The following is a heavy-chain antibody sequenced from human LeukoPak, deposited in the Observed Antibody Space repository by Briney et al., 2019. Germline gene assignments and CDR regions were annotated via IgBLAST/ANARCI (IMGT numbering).Heavy chain of an antibody. CDR3: ARAPPRYGDSMFDY. CDR2: ISSSSSYI. D-gene: IGHD4-17*01. J-gene: IGHJ4*02. Sequence: KSGGSLRLSCAASGFTFSSYSMNWVRQAPGKGLEWVSSISSSSSYIYYADSVKGRFTISRDNAKNSLYLQMNSLRAEDTAVYYCARAPPRYGDSMFDYWGQGTLVTVSS. CDR1: GFTFSSYS. V-gene: IGHV3-21*01.